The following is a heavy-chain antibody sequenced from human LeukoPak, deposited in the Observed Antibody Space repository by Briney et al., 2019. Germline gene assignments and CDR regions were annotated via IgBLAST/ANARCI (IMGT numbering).Heavy chain of an antibody. CDR2: MNVDGSSK. V-gene: IGHV3-74*01. D-gene: IGHD3-22*01. CDR3: ARGFHISPYYDSSGYYEG. CDR1: GFTFTSYW. J-gene: IGHJ4*02. Sequence: WGSLRLSCAASGFTFTSYWMHWVRQAPGKGLVWVSHMNVDGSSKNYADSVEGRFTISRDNAKNTLYLQMSSLRAEDTAVYYCARGFHISPYYDSSGYYEGWGQGTLVTVSS.